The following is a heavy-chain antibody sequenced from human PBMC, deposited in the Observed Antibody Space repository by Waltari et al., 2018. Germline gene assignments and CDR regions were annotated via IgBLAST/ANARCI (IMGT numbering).Heavy chain of an antibody. D-gene: IGHD3-3*01. J-gene: IGHJ6*02. CDR3: AREDFWSGYPFDYYYYGMDV. V-gene: IGHV1-18*01. CDR1: GYTFTSYG. CDR2: ISAYNGNT. Sequence: QVQLVQSGAEVKKPGASVKVSCKASGYTFTSYGISWVRQAPGQGLEWMGWISAYNGNTNKAQKLQGRVTMTTDTSTSTAYMELRSLRSDDTAVYYCAREDFWSGYPFDYYYYGMDVWGQGTTVTVSS.